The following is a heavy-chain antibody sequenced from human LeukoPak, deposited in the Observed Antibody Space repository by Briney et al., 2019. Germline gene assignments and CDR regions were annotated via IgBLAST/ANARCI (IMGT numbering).Heavy chain of an antibody. Sequence: WASVKVSCKASGYTFTGYYMHWVRQAPGQGLEWMGWINPNSGGTNYAQKFQGRVTMTRDTSISTAYMELSRLRSDDTAVYYCARVEAAAAPRGLKIDYWGQGTLVTVSS. J-gene: IGHJ4*02. CDR1: GYTFTGYY. V-gene: IGHV1-2*02. CDR3: ARVEAAAAPRGLKIDY. CDR2: INPNSGGT. D-gene: IGHD2-15*01.